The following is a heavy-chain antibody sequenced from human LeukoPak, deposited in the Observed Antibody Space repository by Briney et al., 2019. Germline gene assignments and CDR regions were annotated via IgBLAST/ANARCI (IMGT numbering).Heavy chain of an antibody. CDR2: ISSSSSPI. J-gene: IGHJ4*02. Sequence: GGSLRLSCAASGFIFSSYSMNWVRQAPGKGLEWVSYISSSSSPIYYADSVKGRFAISRDNAKNSLYLQMNSLRAEDTAVYYCAREPQLWLYTFDYWGQGTLVTVSS. D-gene: IGHD5-18*01. V-gene: IGHV3-48*01. CDR3: AREPQLWLYTFDY. CDR1: GFIFSSYS.